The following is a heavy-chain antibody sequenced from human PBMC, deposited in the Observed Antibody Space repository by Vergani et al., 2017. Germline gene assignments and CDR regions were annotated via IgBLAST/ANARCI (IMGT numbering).Heavy chain of an antibody. CDR2: INHSGST. Sequence: QVQLQQWGAGLLKPSETLSLTCAVYGGSFSGYYWSWIRQPPGKGLEWIGEINHSGSTNYNPSLKSRVTISVDTSKNQFSLKLSSVTAADTAVYYCSKGFCSSSSFFKGKTLFDLWGRGTLVTVSS. CDR3: SKGFCSSSSFFKGKTLFDL. CDR1: GGSFSGYY. D-gene: IGHD2-2*01. J-gene: IGHJ2*01. V-gene: IGHV4-34*01.